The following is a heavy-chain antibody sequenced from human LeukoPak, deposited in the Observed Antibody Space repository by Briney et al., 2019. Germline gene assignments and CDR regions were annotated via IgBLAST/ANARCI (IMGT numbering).Heavy chain of an antibody. CDR1: GYTFTGYY. J-gene: IGHJ3*02. CDR3: GRRITMIGGDI. V-gene: IGHV1-2*02. D-gene: IGHD3-22*01. Sequence: ASVKVSCKASGYTFTGYYMHWVRQAPGQVLEWMGWINPNSGGTNYAQKFQGRVTMTRDTSISTAYMELSRLRSDDTAVYYCGRRITMIGGDIWGQGTMVTVSS. CDR2: INPNSGGT.